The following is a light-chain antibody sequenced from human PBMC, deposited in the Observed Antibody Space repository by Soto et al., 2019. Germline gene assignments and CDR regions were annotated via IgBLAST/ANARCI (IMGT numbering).Light chain of an antibody. V-gene: IGKV3-20*01. CDR2: GAS. CDR1: QSVSSSY. Sequence: EIVLTQSPGTLSLSPGERATLSCRASQSVSSSYLAWYQQKPGQAPRLLIYGASSRATGIPDRFSGSGSGTDFTRTISRLEPEDFAVYSCQQYGSSPGTFGQGTKVEIK. J-gene: IGKJ1*01. CDR3: QQYGSSPGT.